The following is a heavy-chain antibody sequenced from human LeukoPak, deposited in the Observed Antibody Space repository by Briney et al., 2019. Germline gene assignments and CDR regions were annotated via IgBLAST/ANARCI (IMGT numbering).Heavy chain of an antibody. CDR3: ARKLLLSTALAAFDI. V-gene: IGHV3-66*01. CDR2: LYSGGST. CDR1: GFTVSSNY. J-gene: IGHJ3*02. D-gene: IGHD2-15*01. Sequence: PGGSLRLSCAASGFTVSSNYVSWVRQAPGKGLEWVSVLYSGGSTYYADFVTGRFTISRDNSKNTLYLQMNSLRAEDTAVYYCARKLLLSTALAAFDIWGQGTMVTVSS.